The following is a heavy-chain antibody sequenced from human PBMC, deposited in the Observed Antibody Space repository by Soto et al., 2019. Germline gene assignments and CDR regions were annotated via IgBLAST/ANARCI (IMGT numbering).Heavy chain of an antibody. CDR3: ARVEYCSSTSCYDYYYGMDV. Sequence: GGSLRLSCAASGFTFSSYEMNWVRQAPGKGLEWVSYISSSGSTIYYADSVKGRFTISRDNAKNSLYLQMNSLRAEDTAVYYCARVEYCSSTSCYDYYYGMDVWGQGTTVTVSS. V-gene: IGHV3-48*03. J-gene: IGHJ6*02. CDR1: GFTFSSYE. D-gene: IGHD2-2*01. CDR2: ISSSGSTI.